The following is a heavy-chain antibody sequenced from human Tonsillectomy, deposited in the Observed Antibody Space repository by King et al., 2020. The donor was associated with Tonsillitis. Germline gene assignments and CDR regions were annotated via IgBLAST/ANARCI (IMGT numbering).Heavy chain of an antibody. V-gene: IGHV3-43D*03. J-gene: IGHJ4*02. CDR3: AKDMSRGWLVRLDY. CDR2: ISWDGGST. Sequence: VQLVESGGVVVQPGGSLRLSCAASGFTFDDYAMHWVRQAPGKGLEWVSLISWDGGSTYYADSVKGRFTISRDNSKNSLYLQMNSLRAEDTALYYCAKDMSRGWLVRLDYWGQGTLVTVSS. D-gene: IGHD6-19*01. CDR1: GFTFDDYA.